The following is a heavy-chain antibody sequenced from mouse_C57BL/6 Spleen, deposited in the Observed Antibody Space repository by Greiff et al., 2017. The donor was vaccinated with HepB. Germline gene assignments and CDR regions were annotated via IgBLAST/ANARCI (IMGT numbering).Heavy chain of an antibody. J-gene: IGHJ2*01. Sequence: EVQLVESGPGLVKPSQSLSLTCSVTGYSITSGYYWNWIRQFPGNKLEWMGYISYDGSNNYNPSLKNRISITRDTSKNQFFLKLNSVTTEDTATYYCARGAQATSFDYWGQGTTLTVSS. D-gene: IGHD3-2*02. CDR2: ISYDGSN. CDR1: GYSITSGYY. V-gene: IGHV3-6*01. CDR3: ARGAQATSFDY.